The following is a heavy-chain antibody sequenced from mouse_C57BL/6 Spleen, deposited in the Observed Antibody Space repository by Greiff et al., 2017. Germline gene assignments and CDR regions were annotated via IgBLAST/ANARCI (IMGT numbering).Heavy chain of an antibody. CDR3: ARDYYGSSYRFAY. CDR2: ITPSSGYT. Sequence: QFQLQQSGAELARPGASVQMSCTASGYTFTRYTLHWVKQRPGQGLEWIGYITPSSGYTKYNQKFKDKATLTADKSSSTAYMQLSSLTSEDSAVYYCARDYYGSSYRFAYWGQGTLVTVSA. V-gene: IGHV1-4*01. D-gene: IGHD1-1*01. J-gene: IGHJ3*01. CDR1: GYTFTRYT.